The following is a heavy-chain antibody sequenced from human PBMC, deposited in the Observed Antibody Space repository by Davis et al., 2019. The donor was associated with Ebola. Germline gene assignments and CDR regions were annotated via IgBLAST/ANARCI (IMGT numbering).Heavy chain of an antibody. CDR2: IKQDGSDT. CDR1: CFPFRSHW. CDR3: VREGASLSIFDS. Sequence: GESLKIPCAASCFPFRSHWMSWVRQAPGKGLEWVAHIKQDGSDTYYLDSVKGRFTISRDNAKNSLSQQMNNLRAEDSALYFCVREGASLSIFDSWGQGILVTVSS. D-gene: IGHD3-16*01. J-gene: IGHJ4*02. V-gene: IGHV3-7*01.